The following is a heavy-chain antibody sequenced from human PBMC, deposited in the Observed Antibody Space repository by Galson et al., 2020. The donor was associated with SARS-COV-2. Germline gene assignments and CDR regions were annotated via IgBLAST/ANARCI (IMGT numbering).Heavy chain of an antibody. CDR3: ARQILTGYYSFYYFDY. V-gene: IGHV4-39*01. D-gene: IGHD3-9*01. J-gene: IGHJ4*02. CDR1: GGSISSSSYY. CDR2: NNYSESN. Sequence: SETLSLTCTVSGGSISSSSYYWGWIRQPQGEGLEWIGSNNYSESNYYNPALTSRVTMSVDTSKNQFSLKLSSVTAADTAVYYCARQILTGYYSFYYFDYWGQGTLVTVSS.